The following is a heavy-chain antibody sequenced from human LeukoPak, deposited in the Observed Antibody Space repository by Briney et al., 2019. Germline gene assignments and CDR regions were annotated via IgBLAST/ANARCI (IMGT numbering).Heavy chain of an antibody. CDR3: ARDYYDSSNMVPCYY. V-gene: IGHV3-21*01. D-gene: IGHD3-22*01. CDR1: GFTFSSYS. J-gene: IGHJ4*02. Sequence: PGGSLRLSCAASGFTFSSYSMNWVRQAPGKGLERVSSISSSSSYIYYADSVKGRFTISRDNAKNSLYLQMNSLRAEDTAVYYCARDYYDSSNMVPCYYWGQGTLVTASS. CDR2: ISSSSSYI.